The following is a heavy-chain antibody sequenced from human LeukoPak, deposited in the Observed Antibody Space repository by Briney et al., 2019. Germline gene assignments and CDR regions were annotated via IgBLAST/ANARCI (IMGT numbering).Heavy chain of an antibody. J-gene: IGHJ4*02. V-gene: IGHV3-20*04. D-gene: IGHD2-2*01. Sequence: PGGSLRLSCAASGFTFDDYGMSWVRQAPGKGLEWVSGINWNGGSTGYADSVKGRFTISRDNAKNSLYLQMNSLRAEDTAVYYCARAPYCSSTSCHIFDYWGQGTLVTVSS. CDR3: ARAPYCSSTSCHIFDY. CDR2: INWNGGST. CDR1: GFTFDDYG.